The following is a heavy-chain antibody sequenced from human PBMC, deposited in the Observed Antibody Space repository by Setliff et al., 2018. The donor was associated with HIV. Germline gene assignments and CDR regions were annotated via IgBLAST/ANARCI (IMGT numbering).Heavy chain of an antibody. CDR1: GGSISSSSYY. D-gene: IGHD3-3*01. V-gene: IGHV4-39*07. J-gene: IGHJ4*02. CDR2: LDYSGSA. Sequence: SETLSLTCTVSGGSISSSSYYWGWIRQPPGKGLEWLGSLDYSGSAYYNPSLKSRGTISVDTSKNQFSLKRSSVTAADTAVYYCARATVAIFGVVTAILHYFDYWGQGTLVTVSS. CDR3: ARATVAIFGVVTAILHYFDY.